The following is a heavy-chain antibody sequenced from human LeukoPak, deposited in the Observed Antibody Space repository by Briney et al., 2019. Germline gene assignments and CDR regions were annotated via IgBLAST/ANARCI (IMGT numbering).Heavy chain of an antibody. Sequence: GRSLRLSCAASGFTFSSYAMHWVRQAPGKGLEWVAVISYDGSNKYYADPVKGRFTISRDNSKNTLYLQMNSLRAEDTAVYYCAREVHDSSGYYYRIFDYWGQGTLVTVSS. D-gene: IGHD3-22*01. CDR3: AREVHDSSGYYYRIFDY. CDR1: GFTFSSYA. V-gene: IGHV3-30-3*01. CDR2: ISYDGSNK. J-gene: IGHJ4*02.